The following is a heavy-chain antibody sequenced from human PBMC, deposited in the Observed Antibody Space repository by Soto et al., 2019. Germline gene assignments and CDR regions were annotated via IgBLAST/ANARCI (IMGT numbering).Heavy chain of an antibody. V-gene: IGHV3-30*18. CDR2: ISYDGSNK. CDR1: GFTFSSYG. D-gene: IGHD3-22*01. Sequence: GGSLRLSCAASGFTFSSYGMHWVRRAPGKGLEWVAVISYDGSNKYYAGSVKGRFTISRDNSKNTLYLQMNSLRAEDTAVYYCAKGARAYYYDSSGYYLLAWGQGTLVTVSS. CDR3: AKGARAYYYDSSGYYLLA. J-gene: IGHJ5*02.